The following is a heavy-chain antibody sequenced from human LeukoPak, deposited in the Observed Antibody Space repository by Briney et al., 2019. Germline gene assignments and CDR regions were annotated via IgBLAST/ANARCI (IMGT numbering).Heavy chain of an antibody. V-gene: IGHV4-34*01. CDR2: INHSGST. J-gene: IGHJ4*02. Sequence: SETLSLTCAVYGGSFSGYYWSWIRQPPGKGLEWIGEINHSGSTNYNPSLKSRVTVSVDTSKNQFSLKLSSVTAADTAVYYCARDNITALNYWGQGTLVTVSS. D-gene: IGHD2/OR15-2a*01. CDR1: GGSFSGYY. CDR3: ARDNITALNY.